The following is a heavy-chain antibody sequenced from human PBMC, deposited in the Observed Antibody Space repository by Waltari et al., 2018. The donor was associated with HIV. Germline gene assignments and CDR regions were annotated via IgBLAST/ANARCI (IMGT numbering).Heavy chain of an antibody. CDR3: AKDARFLDLDYYYGMDV. J-gene: IGHJ6*02. CDR2: ISYEGSNK. D-gene: IGHD3-3*01. V-gene: IGHV3-30*18. Sequence: QLQLLESGGGGVNTGGSLRPCGAACASTFRSASRHWVRQAPGKELECVAVISYEGSNKYYADSVKGRFTISRDNSKNTLYLQMNSLRAEDTAVYYCAKDARFLDLDYYYGMDVWGQGTTVTVSS. CDR1: ASTFRSAS.